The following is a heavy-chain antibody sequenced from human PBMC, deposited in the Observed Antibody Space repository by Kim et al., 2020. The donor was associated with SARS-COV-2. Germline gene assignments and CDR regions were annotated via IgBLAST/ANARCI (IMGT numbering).Heavy chain of an antibody. CDR2: IIPIFGTA. CDR1: GGTFSSYA. Sequence: SVKVSCKASGGTFSSYAISWVRQAPGQGLEWMGGIIPIFGTANYAQKFQGRVTITADKSTSTAYMELSSLRSEDTAVYYCARGYCSSTSCYEYFQHWGQGTLVTVSS. CDR3: ARGYCSSTSCYEYFQH. J-gene: IGHJ1*01. V-gene: IGHV1-69*06. D-gene: IGHD2-2*01.